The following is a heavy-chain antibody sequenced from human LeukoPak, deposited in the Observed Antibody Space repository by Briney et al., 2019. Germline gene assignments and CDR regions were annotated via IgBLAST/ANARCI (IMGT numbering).Heavy chain of an antibody. CDR1: GFTVISNY. CDR3: ARVAYGDYQYFQH. Sequence: PGGSLRLSCAASGFTVISNYMHWVRQAPGKGLEWVSVIYSGGTTYYADSVKGRFTISRDHSKYTLYLQMTSLRVEDTAVYYCARVAYGDYQYFQHWGQGTLVTVSS. V-gene: IGHV3-53*01. D-gene: IGHD4-17*01. CDR2: IYSGGTT. J-gene: IGHJ1*01.